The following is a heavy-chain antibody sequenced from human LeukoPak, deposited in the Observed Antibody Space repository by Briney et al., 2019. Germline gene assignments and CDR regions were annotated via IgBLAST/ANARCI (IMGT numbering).Heavy chain of an antibody. D-gene: IGHD3-16*01. CDR1: GFSFSSYW. CDR2: INQDGSEK. Sequence: PVGSLRLSRAASGFSFSSYWMSWVRQAPGKGVEWVANINQDGSEKYYVASAKGRFTISRDNAKNSLHLQMNILRADATPVYYFVGHSDYWGQGTLVTVSS. CDR3: VGHSDY. J-gene: IGHJ4*02. V-gene: IGHV3-7*01.